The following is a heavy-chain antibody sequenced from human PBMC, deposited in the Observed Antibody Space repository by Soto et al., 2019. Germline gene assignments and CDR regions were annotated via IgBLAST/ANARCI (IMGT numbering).Heavy chain of an antibody. CDR2: TDSDGTFT. J-gene: IGHJ4*02. Sequence: GGSKRDSKGAAGGKIGAFGGRWIRQTPGEGLVWVSHTDSDGTFTTYADSVKGRFTISRDNAKSTLYLQMNSLRAEDTGAYYCVRDDFGLGLDYWGLGTLVTVSS. CDR1: GGKIGAFG. CDR3: VRDDFGLGLDY. D-gene: IGHD1-26*01. V-gene: IGHV3-74*01.